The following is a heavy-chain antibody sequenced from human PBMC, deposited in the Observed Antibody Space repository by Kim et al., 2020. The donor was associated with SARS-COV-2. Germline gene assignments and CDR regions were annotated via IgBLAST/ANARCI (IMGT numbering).Heavy chain of an antibody. CDR3: ARGMGFRYSSGWYGPPYYYYGMDV. CDR2: INHSGST. V-gene: IGHV4-34*01. J-gene: IGHJ6*02. D-gene: IGHD6-19*01. Sequence: SETLSLTCAVYGGSFSGYYWSWIRQPPGKGLEWIGEINHSGSTNYNPSLKSRVTISVDTSKNQFSLKLSSVTAADTAVYYCARGMGFRYSSGWYGPPYYYYGMDVWGQGTTVTVSS. CDR1: GGSFSGYY.